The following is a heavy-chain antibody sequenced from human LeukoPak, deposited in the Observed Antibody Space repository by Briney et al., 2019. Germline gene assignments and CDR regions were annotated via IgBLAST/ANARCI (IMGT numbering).Heavy chain of an antibody. CDR1: GGSFSGYF. Sequence: SETLSLTCAVYGGSFSGYFWSWIRQPPGKGLEWIGEINHSGSTNYNPSLKSRVTISIDTSKNQFSLKLSSVTAADTAVYYCARGKDYYDSSGYLDYWGQGTLVTVSS. J-gene: IGHJ4*02. CDR3: ARGKDYYDSSGYLDY. D-gene: IGHD3-22*01. V-gene: IGHV4-34*01. CDR2: INHSGST.